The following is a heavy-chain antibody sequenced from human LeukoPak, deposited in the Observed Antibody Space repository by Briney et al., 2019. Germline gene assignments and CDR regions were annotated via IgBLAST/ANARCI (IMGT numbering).Heavy chain of an antibody. J-gene: IGHJ4*02. CDR3: AREGIVTTYSNCLDY. V-gene: IGHV1-69*13. D-gene: IGHD4-11*01. Sequence: SVKVSCKASGGTFSSYAISWVRQAPGQGLEWMGGIIPIFGTANYAQKFQGRVTITADESTSTAYMELSSLRSEDTAVYYCAREGIVTTYSNCLDYWGQGTLVTASS. CDR1: GGTFSSYA. CDR2: IIPIFGTA.